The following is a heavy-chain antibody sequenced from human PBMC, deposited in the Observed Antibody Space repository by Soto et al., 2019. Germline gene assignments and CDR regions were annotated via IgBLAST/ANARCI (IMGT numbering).Heavy chain of an antibody. CDR3: AGRYSTTHRSFDY. J-gene: IGHJ4*02. V-gene: IGHV4-38-2*01. Sequence: SETLSLTCAVSGYSISSGYHWGCIRQPPGKGLEWIGIINHSENTYYNPSLKSRVTMSVDTSKNQFSLNLSSVTAADTAIYYCAGRYSTTHRSFDYWGQGALVTAPQ. CDR2: INHSENT. CDR1: GYSISSGYH. D-gene: IGHD5-12*01.